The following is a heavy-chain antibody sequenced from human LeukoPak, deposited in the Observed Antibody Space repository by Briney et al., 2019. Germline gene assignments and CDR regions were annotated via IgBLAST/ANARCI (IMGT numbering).Heavy chain of an antibody. V-gene: IGHV4-34*01. CDR1: GGSFSGCY. Sequence: SETLSLTCAVYGGSFSGCYWSWIRQPPGKGLEWIGEINHSGSTNYNPSLKSRVTISVDTSKNQFSLKLSSVTAADTAVYYCAGDDYGDYVGWFDPWGQGTLVTVSS. CDR2: INHSGST. D-gene: IGHD4-17*01. J-gene: IGHJ5*02. CDR3: AGDDYGDYVGWFDP.